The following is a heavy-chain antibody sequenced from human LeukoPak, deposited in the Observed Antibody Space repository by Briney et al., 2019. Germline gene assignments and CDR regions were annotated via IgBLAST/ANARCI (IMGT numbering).Heavy chain of an antibody. V-gene: IGHV3-9*03. Sequence: PGRSLRLSCAASGFTFDDYAMHWVRQAPGKGLEWVSGISWNSGSIGYADSVKGRFTISRDNAKNSLYLQMNSLRAEDMALYYCAKSISGTTAGPFDYWGQGTLVTVSS. CDR1: GFTFDDYA. D-gene: IGHD1-7*01. J-gene: IGHJ4*02. CDR2: ISWNSGSI. CDR3: AKSISGTTAGPFDY.